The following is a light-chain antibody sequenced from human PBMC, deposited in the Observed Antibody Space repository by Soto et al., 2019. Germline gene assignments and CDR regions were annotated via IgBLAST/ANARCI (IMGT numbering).Light chain of an antibody. V-gene: IGLV1-44*01. CDR3: ASWDDNVNPFYV. CDR1: SSDIGRNT. Sequence: QSVLTQPPSSSGTPGQRITISCSGSSSDIGRNTVNWYQQLPGTAPKLLIYSHNQRPSGVPDRFSGSKSGTTASLAISGLQSEDEADYYCASWDDNVNPFYVFGTGTKVTV. J-gene: IGLJ1*01. CDR2: SHN.